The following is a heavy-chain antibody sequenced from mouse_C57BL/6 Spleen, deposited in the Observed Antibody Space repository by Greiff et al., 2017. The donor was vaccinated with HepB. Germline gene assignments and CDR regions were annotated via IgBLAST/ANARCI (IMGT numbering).Heavy chain of an antibody. D-gene: IGHD1-1*01. CDR2: IDPSDSYT. V-gene: IGHV1-69*01. Sequence: ESGAELVMPGASVKLSCKASGYTFTSYWMHWVKQRPGQGLEWIGEIDPSDSYTNYNQKFKGKSTLTVDKSSSTAYMQLSSLTSEDSAVYDCARGGGSSPFAYWGQGTLVTVSA. CDR3: ARGGGSSPFAY. J-gene: IGHJ3*01. CDR1: GYTFTSYW.